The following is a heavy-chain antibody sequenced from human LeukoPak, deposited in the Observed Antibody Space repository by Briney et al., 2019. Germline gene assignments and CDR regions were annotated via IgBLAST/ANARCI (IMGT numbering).Heavy chain of an antibody. V-gene: IGHV3-11*06. D-gene: IGHD6-13*01. J-gene: IGHJ6*02. Sequence: GGSLRLSCAASGFTLSDYYMSWIRQVPGKGLEWVSYISSSSSYTNYADSVKGRFTIPRDNAKNSLYLQMNSLRAEDTAVYYCARDRIAAAVPLPLYYYYYGMDVWGQGTTVTVSS. CDR3: ARDRIAAAVPLPLYYYYYGMDV. CDR1: GFTLSDYY. CDR2: ISSSSSYT.